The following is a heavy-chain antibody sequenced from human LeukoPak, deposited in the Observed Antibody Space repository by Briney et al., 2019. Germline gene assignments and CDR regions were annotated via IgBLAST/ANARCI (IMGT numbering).Heavy chain of an antibody. V-gene: IGHV1-2*04. J-gene: IGHJ3*02. CDR3: ARGVSPYDAFDI. CDR2: INPNSGGT. CDR1: GYTFTDYY. D-gene: IGHD5/OR15-5a*01. Sequence: ASVKVSCKASGYTFTDYYVHWVRQAPGQGLEWMGWINPNSGGTNYAQKFQGWVTMTRDTSISTAYMELSRLRSDDTAVYYCARGVSPYDAFDIWGQGTMVTVSS.